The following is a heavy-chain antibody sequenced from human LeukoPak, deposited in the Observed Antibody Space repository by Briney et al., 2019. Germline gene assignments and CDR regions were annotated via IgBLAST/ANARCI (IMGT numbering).Heavy chain of an antibody. Sequence: SETLSLTCVVSGGSIRTSSYYWAWIRQPPGKGLEWIVSMYYSGSIYYNSSLKSRITVSADTSKNQLSLKLSSVTAADTAVYYCARESTVTDAFDIWGQGTMVTVSS. CDR1: GGSIRTSSYY. D-gene: IGHD4-17*01. V-gene: IGHV4-39*07. CDR2: MYYSGSI. J-gene: IGHJ3*02. CDR3: ARESTVTDAFDI.